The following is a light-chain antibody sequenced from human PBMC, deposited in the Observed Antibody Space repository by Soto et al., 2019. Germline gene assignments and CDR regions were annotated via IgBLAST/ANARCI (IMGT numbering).Light chain of an antibody. CDR3: QVWDSSSDPWV. Sequence: SYELTQPPSVSVAPGQTARITCGGNNIGSKSVHWYQQKPGQAHVLVVYDDSDRPSGIPERFSGSNSGNTATLTISRVEAGDEADYYCQVWDSSSDPWVFGGGTKVTVL. J-gene: IGLJ3*02. V-gene: IGLV3-21*02. CDR2: DDS. CDR1: NIGSKS.